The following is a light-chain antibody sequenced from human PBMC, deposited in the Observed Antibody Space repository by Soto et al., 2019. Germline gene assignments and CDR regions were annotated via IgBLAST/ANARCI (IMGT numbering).Light chain of an antibody. V-gene: IGLV2-14*03. CDR2: DVG. CDR1: SSDVGGYNY. J-gene: IGLJ1*01. Sequence: QSVLTQPASVSGSPGQSITISCTGTSSDVGGYNYVSWYQHHPGKAPKLMIYDVGNRPSGVSNRFSGSKSGNTASLTISGLQAEDEADYYCRSYTSSSTLYVFGTGTKLTVL. CDR3: RSYTSSSTLYV.